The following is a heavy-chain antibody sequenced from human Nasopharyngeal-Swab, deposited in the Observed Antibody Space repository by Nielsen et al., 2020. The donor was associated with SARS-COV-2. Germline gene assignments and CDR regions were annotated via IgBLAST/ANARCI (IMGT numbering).Heavy chain of an antibody. CDR3: ARGDGIYCGGGNCYAVDPFDI. D-gene: IGHD2-15*01. J-gene: IGHJ3*02. CDR2: IDTTGDT. Sequence: GESLKISCAASGFIFSSFEMHWVRQVSGKGLEWVSAIDTTGDTYYPDSVKGRFTITRENAKNTLFLQINSLRVEDTAMYYCARGDGIYCGGGNCYAVDPFDIWGDGTMVTVSS. CDR1: GFIFSSFE. V-gene: IGHV3-13*01.